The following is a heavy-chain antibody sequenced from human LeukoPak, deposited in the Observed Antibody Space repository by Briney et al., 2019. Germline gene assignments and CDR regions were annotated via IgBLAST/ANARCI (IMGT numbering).Heavy chain of an antibody. D-gene: IGHD6-6*01. CDR3: AKAHSGSCCWWGGDC. CDR1: GFTFSSYA. V-gene: IGHV3-23*01. CDR2: ISGSGDGT. Sequence: PGGSLRLSCAASGFTFSSYAMSWVRQAPGKGLEWVSAISGSGDGTYYADSVKGRFTISRDNSKNTLYLQMNSLRAEDTAVYYCAKAHSGSCCWWGGDCWGQGALVTVSS. J-gene: IGHJ4*02.